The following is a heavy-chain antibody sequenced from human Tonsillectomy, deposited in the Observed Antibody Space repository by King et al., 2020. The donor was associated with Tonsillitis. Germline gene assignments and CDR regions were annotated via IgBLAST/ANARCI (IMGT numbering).Heavy chain of an antibody. CDR2: ISAYNGNT. CDR1: GYTFTSYG. CDR3: ARGEWVGELSPPPRYYYYGMDV. V-gene: IGHV1-18*01. J-gene: IGHJ6*02. Sequence: QLVQSGAEVKKPGASVKVSCKASGYTFTSYGISWVRQAPGQGLEWMGWISAYNGNTNYAQKLQGRVTMTTDTSTSTAYMELRSLRSDDTAVYYCARGEWVGELSPPPRYYYYGMDVWGQGTTVTVSS. D-gene: IGHD3-10*01.